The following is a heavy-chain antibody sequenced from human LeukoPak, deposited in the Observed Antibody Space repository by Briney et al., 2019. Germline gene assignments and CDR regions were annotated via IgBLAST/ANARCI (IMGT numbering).Heavy chain of an antibody. Sequence: GGSLRLSCAASGFTVSSNYMSWVRQAPGKGLEWVSVIYSGGSTYYADSVKGRFTISRDNSKNTLYLQMNSLRAEDTAVYYCARGSSSSWYPHDAFDIWGQGTMVTVSS. J-gene: IGHJ3*02. CDR2: IYSGGST. CDR1: GFTVSSNY. D-gene: IGHD6-13*01. CDR3: ARGSSSSWYPHDAFDI. V-gene: IGHV3-53*01.